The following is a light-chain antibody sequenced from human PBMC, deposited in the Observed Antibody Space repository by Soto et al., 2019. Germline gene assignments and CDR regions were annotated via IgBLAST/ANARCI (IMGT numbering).Light chain of an antibody. CDR3: QQYNNWPWT. Sequence: EIVLTQSPPTLSLSPGERATLSCRASQSINTYLAWYQQKPGQAPRLLIYDASTRATGIPARFSGSGSETEFTLTVSSLQSEDFAVYYCQQYNNWPWTFGQGTKVDIK. CDR2: DAS. CDR1: QSINTY. V-gene: IGKV3-15*01. J-gene: IGKJ1*01.